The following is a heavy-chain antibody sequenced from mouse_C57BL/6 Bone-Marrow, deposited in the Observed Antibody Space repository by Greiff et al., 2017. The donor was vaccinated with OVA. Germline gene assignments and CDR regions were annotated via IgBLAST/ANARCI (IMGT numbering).Heavy chain of an antibody. J-gene: IGHJ1*03. CDR2: IHPNSGST. V-gene: IGHV1-64*01. CDR3: ARDYGSRGDLYFDV. Sequence: QVQLQQPGAELVKPGASVKLSCKASGYTFTSYWMHWVKQRPGQGLEWIGIIHPNSGSTNYNEKFKSKATLTVDKSSSTAYMQLSRLTSEDSAVYDCARDYGSRGDLYFDVWGKGTTVTVSS. CDR1: GYTFTSYW. D-gene: IGHD1-1*01.